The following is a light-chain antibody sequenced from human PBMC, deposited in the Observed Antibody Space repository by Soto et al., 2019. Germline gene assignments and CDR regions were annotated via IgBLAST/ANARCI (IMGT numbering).Light chain of an antibody. CDR3: ATWDDSLNGVV. J-gene: IGLJ2*01. CDR1: SSNIGSNA. CDR2: SSN. V-gene: IGLV1-44*01. Sequence: QSVLTQPPSVSGTPGQRVIISCSGSSSNIGSNAANWYQQLPGTAPKLLMASSNQRPSGVPDRFSGPKSGTSASLAISGLQSEDEADYYCATWDDSLNGVVFGGGTKLTVL.